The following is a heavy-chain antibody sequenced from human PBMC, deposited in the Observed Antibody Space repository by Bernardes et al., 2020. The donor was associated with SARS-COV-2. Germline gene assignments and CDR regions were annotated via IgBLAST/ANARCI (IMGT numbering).Heavy chain of an antibody. D-gene: IGHD2-15*01. V-gene: IGHV1-69*13. CDR1: GGTFSSYA. Sequence: SVKVSCKASGGTFSSYAISWVRQAPGQGLEWMGRIIPIFGTANYAQKFQGRVTITADESTSTAYMELSSLRSEDTAVYYCARIGRAAHNKYYYYYYGMDVWGQGTTVTVSS. CDR2: IIPIFGTA. J-gene: IGHJ6*02. CDR3: ARIGRAAHNKYYYYYYGMDV.